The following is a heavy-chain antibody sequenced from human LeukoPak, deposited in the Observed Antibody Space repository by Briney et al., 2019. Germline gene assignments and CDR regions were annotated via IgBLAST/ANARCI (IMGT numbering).Heavy chain of an antibody. CDR1: GGSISSDY. V-gene: IGHV4-59*08. CDR2: IYNSGNN. J-gene: IGHJ4*02. CDR3: ATRGY. D-gene: IGHD3-10*01. Sequence: SETLSLTCTVSGGSISSDYWQWIRQPPGKGLGWVGYIYNSGNNHYNSSLKSRVTISIDTSKNQFSLKLASVTAADTAVYYCATRGYWGQGTLVAVSS.